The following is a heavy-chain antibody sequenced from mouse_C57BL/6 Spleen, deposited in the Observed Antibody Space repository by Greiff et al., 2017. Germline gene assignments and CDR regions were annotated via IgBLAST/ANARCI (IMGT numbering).Heavy chain of an antibody. CDR3: TRDSSGYEMGYAMDY. J-gene: IGHJ4*01. D-gene: IGHD3-2*02. V-gene: IGHV1-5*01. CDR1: FYTFTSSW. Sequence: EVKLMESGTVLARPGASVKMSFTTSFYTFTSSWLHWVQQRPGQCLEWIGAIYPGNSDTSYNQKFTGKAKLTAVTSASTASMELSSLTNEDSAVYYCTRDSSGYEMGYAMDYWGQGTSVTVSS. CDR2: IYPGNSDT.